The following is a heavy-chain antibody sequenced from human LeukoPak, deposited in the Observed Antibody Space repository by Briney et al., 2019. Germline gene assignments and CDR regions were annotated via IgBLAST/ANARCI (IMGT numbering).Heavy chain of an antibody. CDR2: ISYDGNNK. D-gene: IGHD2-21*02. CDR3: ARVQSAYCGGDCYSRSTKAFDI. CDR1: GFTFSSYA. Sequence: GGSLRLSCAASGFTFSSYAMSWVRQAPGKGLEWVTVISYDGNNKYYAASVKGRFTISRDNSKNMLYLQTNSLRTEDTAVYYCARVQSAYCGGDCYSRSTKAFDIWGQGTMVTVSS. V-gene: IGHV3-30*03. J-gene: IGHJ3*02.